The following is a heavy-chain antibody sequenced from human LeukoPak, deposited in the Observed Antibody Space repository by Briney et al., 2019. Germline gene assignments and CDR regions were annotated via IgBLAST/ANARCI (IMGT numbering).Heavy chain of an antibody. J-gene: IGHJ4*02. CDR3: ASWPGGWYGEDS. Sequence: PGGSLRLSCAASGFTFSNYWMSWVRQAPGKGLEWVANIKQDGSEKYYVNSVKGRFTISRDTFKNTVNLEMNSLRAEDTAVYYCASWPGGWYGEDSWGQGTLVTVSS. CDR2: IKQDGSEK. CDR1: GFTFSNYW. V-gene: IGHV3-7*03. D-gene: IGHD6-19*01.